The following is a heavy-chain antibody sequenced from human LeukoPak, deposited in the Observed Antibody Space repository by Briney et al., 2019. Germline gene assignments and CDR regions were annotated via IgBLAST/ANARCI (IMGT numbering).Heavy chain of an antibody. V-gene: IGHV4-39*01. CDR3: ARHSFYYYYYIDV. CDR1: GGSISSSAYY. CDR2: VYYSGST. Sequence: SETLSLTCTVSGGSISSSAYYWGWIRQSPGKGLEWIGDVYYSGSTFYNPSLMSRVTIAADTSMNQFSLKLSSVTAADTAVYYCARHSFYYYYYIDVWGKGTTVIVSS. J-gene: IGHJ6*03.